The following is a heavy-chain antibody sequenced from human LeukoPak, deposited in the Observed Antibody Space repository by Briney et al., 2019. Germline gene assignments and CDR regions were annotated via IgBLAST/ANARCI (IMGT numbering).Heavy chain of an antibody. D-gene: IGHD3-10*02. CDR3: ARGFFVRENPGSWFDP. Sequence: SQTLFLTCAVSGGSISSGGYSWNWIRQPPGKGLEWIGYIYHTGNTFNNPSLKSRVTISVDRSKNQFSLRLTSVTAADTAVYFCARGFFVRENPGSWFDPWGRGTLVTVSP. CDR2: IYHTGNT. CDR1: GGSISSGGYS. J-gene: IGHJ5*02. V-gene: IGHV4-30-2*01.